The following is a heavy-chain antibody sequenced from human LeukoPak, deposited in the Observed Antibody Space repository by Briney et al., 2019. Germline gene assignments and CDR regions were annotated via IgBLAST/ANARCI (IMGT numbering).Heavy chain of an antibody. CDR2: IYPGDSDT. CDR1: GYSFTSYW. Sequence: GESLKISCKGSGYSFTSYWIGWVRQMPGKGLEWMGIIYPGDSDTRYSPSFQGQVTISADKSISTAYLQWSSLKASDTAMYYCARRPVGYYDSSGYFDYWGQGTLVTVSS. CDR3: ARRPVGYYDSSGYFDY. J-gene: IGHJ4*02. V-gene: IGHV5-51*01. D-gene: IGHD3-22*01.